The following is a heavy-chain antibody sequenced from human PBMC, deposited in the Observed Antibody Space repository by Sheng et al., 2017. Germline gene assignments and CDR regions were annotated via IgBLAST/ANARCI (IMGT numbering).Heavy chain of an antibody. V-gene: IGHV4-38-2*02. Sequence: QVQLQESGPGLVKPSETLSLTCTVSGYSISSGYYWGWIRQPPGKGLEWIGSIYHSGSTYYNPSLKSRVTISVDTSKNQFSLKLSSVTAADTAVYYCARVSSSWYNYWGQGTLVTVSS. D-gene: IGHD6-13*01. CDR1: GYSISSGYY. CDR2: IYHSGST. J-gene: IGHJ4*02. CDR3: ARVSSSWYNY.